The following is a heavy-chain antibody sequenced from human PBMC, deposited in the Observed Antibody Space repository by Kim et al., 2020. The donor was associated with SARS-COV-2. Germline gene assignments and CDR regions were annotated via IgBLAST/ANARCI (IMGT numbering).Heavy chain of an antibody. Sequence: RTTDYAGSVKGRFTISRDNAKNSLYLQMNNLRADDSAVYCGARGLSGYGSRWGQGTLVTVSS. CDR3: ARGLSGYGSR. D-gene: IGHD1-1*01. J-gene: IGHJ4*02. CDR2: RTT. V-gene: IGHV3-74*01.